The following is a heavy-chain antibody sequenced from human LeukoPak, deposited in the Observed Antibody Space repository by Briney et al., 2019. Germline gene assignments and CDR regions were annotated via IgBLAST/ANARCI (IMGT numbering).Heavy chain of an antibody. CDR3: ARDSYILLWFGDQRYYFDY. CDR1: GYTFTSYA. V-gene: IGHV7-4-1*02. D-gene: IGHD3-10*01. Sequence: ASVKVSCKASGYTFTSYAMNWVRQAPGQGLEWMGWINTNTGNPTYAQGFTGRFVFSLDTSVSTAYLQISSLKAEDTAVYYCARDSYILLWFGDQRYYFDYWGQGTLVTVSS. CDR2: INTNTGNP. J-gene: IGHJ4*02.